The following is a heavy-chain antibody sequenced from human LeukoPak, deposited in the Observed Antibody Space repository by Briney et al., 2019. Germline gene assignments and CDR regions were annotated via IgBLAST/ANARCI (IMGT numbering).Heavy chain of an antibody. D-gene: IGHD4-17*01. V-gene: IGHV3-13*01. CDR3: ARAHYGDYVFDY. CDR2: IGTAGDT. CDR1: GFTFSSYD. Sequence: PGGSLRLSCAASGFTFSSYDMHWVRQATGKGLEWVSAIGTAGDTYYPGSVKGRFTISRENAKDSLYLQMNSLRAGDTAVYYCARAHYGDYVFDYWGQGTLVTVSS. J-gene: IGHJ4*02.